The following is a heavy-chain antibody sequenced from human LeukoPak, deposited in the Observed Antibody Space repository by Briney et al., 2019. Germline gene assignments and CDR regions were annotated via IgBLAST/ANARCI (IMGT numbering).Heavy chain of an antibody. CDR1: GFTFSSYG. J-gene: IGHJ1*01. Sequence: GSLRLSCAASGFTFSSYGMHWVRQAPGKGLEWVAVISYDGSNKYYADSVKGRFTISRDNSKNTLYLQMNSLRAEDTAVYYCAKVYWYDSQCFQHWGQGTLVTVSS. D-gene: IGHD1-1*01. CDR3: AKVYWYDSQCFQH. V-gene: IGHV3-30*18. CDR2: ISYDGSNK.